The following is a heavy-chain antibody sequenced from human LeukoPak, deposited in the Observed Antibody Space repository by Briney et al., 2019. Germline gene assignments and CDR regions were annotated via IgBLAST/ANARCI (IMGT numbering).Heavy chain of an antibody. CDR1: GYTFTGYY. D-gene: IGHD6-13*01. V-gene: IGHV1-2*02. J-gene: IGHJ5*02. CDR2: INPNNGGT. Sequence: ASVKVSCKASGYTFTGYYMHWVRQAPGQGLEWMGWINPNNGGTNYAQKFQGRVTMTRDTSISTAYMELSRLRSDDTAVYYCARGQGLGPIAAAEKMNWFDPWGQGTLVTVSS. CDR3: ARGQGLGPIAAAEKMNWFDP.